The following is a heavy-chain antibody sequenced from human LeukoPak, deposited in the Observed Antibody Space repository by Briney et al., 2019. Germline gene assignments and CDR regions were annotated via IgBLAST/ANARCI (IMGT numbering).Heavy chain of an antibody. CDR1: GGSISSGGYS. CDR3: ASLSIAVAGHLDY. D-gene: IGHD6-19*01. Sequence: SETLSLTCTVSGGSISSGGYSWSWIRQHPGKGLEWIGYIYYSGSTYYNPSLKSRVTISVDTSKNQFSLKLSSVTAADTAVYYCASLSIAVAGHLDYWGQGTLVTVSS. V-gene: IGHV4-31*03. CDR2: IYYSGST. J-gene: IGHJ4*02.